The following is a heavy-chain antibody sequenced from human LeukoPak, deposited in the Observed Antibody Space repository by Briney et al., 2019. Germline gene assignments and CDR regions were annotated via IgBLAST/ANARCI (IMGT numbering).Heavy chain of an antibody. CDR2: IYYSGST. J-gene: IGHJ3*02. CDR1: GGSISSYY. Sequence: PETLSLTCTVSGGSISSYYWSWIRQPPGKGLEWIGYIYYSGSTNYNPSLKSRVTISVDTSKNQFSLRLSSVTAADTAVYYCAKKQQSSGMAFDIWGQGTMVTVSS. D-gene: IGHD1/OR15-1a*01. CDR3: AKKQQSSGMAFDI. V-gene: IGHV4-59*01.